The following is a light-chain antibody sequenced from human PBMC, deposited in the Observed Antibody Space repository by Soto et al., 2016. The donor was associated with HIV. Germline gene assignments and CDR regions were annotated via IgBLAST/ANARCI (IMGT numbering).Light chain of an antibody. CDR3: QQTNSLPFT. J-gene: IGKJ4*01. CDR1: QAIANW. V-gene: IGKV1-12*01. Sequence: DVRMLQSPSSVSASVGDRVTLTCRASQAIANWLAWYQQRPGEVPKLLMSGGSSLEIGVPPRFRGTGSGTNFTLTITSLETEDYATYFCQQTNSLPFTFGGGTKVTIK. CDR2: GGS.